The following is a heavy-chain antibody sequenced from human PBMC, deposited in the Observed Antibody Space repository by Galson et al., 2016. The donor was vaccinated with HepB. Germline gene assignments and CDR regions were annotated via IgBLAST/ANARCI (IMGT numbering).Heavy chain of an antibody. CDR2: ISWNSGRI. CDR1: GFTFDNYA. V-gene: IGHV3-9*01. J-gene: IGHJ3*02. Sequence: SLRLSCAASGFTFDNYAMHWVRQAPGKGLEWVSGISWNSGRIGYADSVKGRFTISRDNAKNSLYLQMNSLRREDTALYYCAKIRASGALGRPLGSDAFDIWGQGTMVTVSS. CDR3: AKIRASGALGRPLGSDAFDI. D-gene: IGHD4/OR15-4a*01.